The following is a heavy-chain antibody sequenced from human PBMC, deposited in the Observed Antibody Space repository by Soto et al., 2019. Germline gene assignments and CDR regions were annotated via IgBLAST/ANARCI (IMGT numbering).Heavy chain of an antibody. CDR2: ISYDGSNK. Sequence: QVQLVESGGGVVQPGRSLKLCCAASGFTFSSYAMHWVRQAPGKGLEWVAVISYDGSNKYYADSVKGRFTISRDNSKNTLYLQMNSLRAEDTAVYYCARDSGLGSWGQGTLVTVSS. D-gene: IGHD3-10*01. V-gene: IGHV3-30-3*01. CDR1: GFTFSSYA. CDR3: ARDSGLGS. J-gene: IGHJ4*02.